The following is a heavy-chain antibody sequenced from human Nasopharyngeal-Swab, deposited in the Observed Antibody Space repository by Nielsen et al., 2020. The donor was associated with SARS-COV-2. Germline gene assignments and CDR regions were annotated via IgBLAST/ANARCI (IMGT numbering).Heavy chain of an antibody. CDR2: ISAYNGNT. V-gene: IGHV1-18*01. D-gene: IGHD3-22*01. J-gene: IGHJ6*02. CDR3: SRAPPVVALRRELYYYVMDV. Sequence: ASVKVSCKASGYTFTSYGISWVRQAPGQGLEWMGWISAYNGNTNYAQKLQGRVTMTTDTSTSTAYMELRSLRSDDTAVYYCSRAPPVVALRRELYYYVMDVWGQGTTVTVSS. CDR1: GYTFTSYG.